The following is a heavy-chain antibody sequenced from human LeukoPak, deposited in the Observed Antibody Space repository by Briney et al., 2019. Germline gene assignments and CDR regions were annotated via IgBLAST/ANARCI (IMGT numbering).Heavy chain of an antibody. CDR2: ITGSSTWT. D-gene: IGHD7-27*01. J-gene: IGHJ2*01. V-gene: IGHV3-23*01. CDR1: GFTFSTYG. Sequence: GGSLRLSCEASGFTFSTYGMTCVRQAPGKGLEWVSGITGSSTWTYYADSVKGRFTISRDNSNNTLHLQMNSLRAEDTAIYYCARELVSLGTGYFDLWGRGTLVTVSS. CDR3: ARELVSLGTGYFDL.